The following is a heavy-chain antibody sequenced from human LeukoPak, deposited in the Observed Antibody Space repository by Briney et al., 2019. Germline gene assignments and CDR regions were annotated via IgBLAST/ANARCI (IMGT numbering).Heavy chain of an antibody. Sequence: SETLSLTCTVSGGSISRYYWSWIRQPPGKGLEWIGYIYTSGSTNYNPSLKSRVTISVDTSKNQFSLKLSSVTAADTAVYYCARHKGSSDDFDYWGQGTLVTVSS. V-gene: IGHV4-4*09. J-gene: IGHJ4*02. D-gene: IGHD6-6*01. CDR1: GGSISRYY. CDR3: ARHKGSSDDFDY. CDR2: IYTSGST.